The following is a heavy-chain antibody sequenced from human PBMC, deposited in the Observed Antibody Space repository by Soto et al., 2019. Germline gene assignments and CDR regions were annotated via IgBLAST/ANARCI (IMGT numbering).Heavy chain of an antibody. CDR3: AGLYDSIPT. CDR2: SSFDGSNK. D-gene: IGHD2-21*02. CDR1: GFTIRTYA. J-gene: IGHJ5*02. Sequence: QVQLVESGGGVVQPGRSLRLSCAASGFTIRTYAMHWVRQAPGKGLEWVAMSSFDGSNKDYADSVKGRFTISRDNSKTTLFLQMTSLRVEDTAVDYCAGLYDSIPTWGQGTLVTVSS. V-gene: IGHV3-30-3*01.